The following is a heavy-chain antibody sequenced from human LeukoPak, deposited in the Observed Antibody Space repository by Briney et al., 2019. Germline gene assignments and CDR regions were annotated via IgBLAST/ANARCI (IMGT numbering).Heavy chain of an antibody. CDR2: ISAEGRT. CDR3: ATWAFYHDLDV. D-gene: IGHD3-16*01. Sequence: GGSLRLSCTASGFNIGKYAMHWVRQRPGKGLEWVGVISAEGRTDHADSVRGRFTISRDNSKESLFLQMTSLRDEDTALYYCATWAFYHDLDVWGQGTTVTVSS. CDR1: GFNIGKYA. V-gene: IGHV3-43*02. J-gene: IGHJ6*02.